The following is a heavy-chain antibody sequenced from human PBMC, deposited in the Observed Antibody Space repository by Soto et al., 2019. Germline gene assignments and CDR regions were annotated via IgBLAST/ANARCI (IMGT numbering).Heavy chain of an antibody. V-gene: IGHV4-59*02. J-gene: IGHJ5*02. D-gene: IGHD1-7*01. CDR1: GASVSSYY. CDR3: ARTPETRDWLDP. Sequence: QVQLQQSGPGLVRPSETLSLSCSVSGASVSSYYWSWVRQPPGKGLEWIGYIYYIGAYNYNPSLKSRVTGSVDTSKNQFPLKLTSVTAADTAVYYCARTPETRDWLDPWGQGTLVTVSS. CDR2: IYYIGAY.